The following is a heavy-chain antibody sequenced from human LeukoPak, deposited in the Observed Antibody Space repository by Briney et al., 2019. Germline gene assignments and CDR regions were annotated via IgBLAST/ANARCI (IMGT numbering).Heavy chain of an antibody. CDR2: IIPILGIA. Sequence: SVKVSCKASGGTFSSYAISWVRQAPGRGLEWMGRIIPILGIANYAQKFQGRVTITADKSTSTAYMELSSLRSEDTAVYYCARDYLLRAVAGINNWFDPWGQGTLVTVSS. J-gene: IGHJ5*02. CDR1: GGTFSSYA. D-gene: IGHD6-19*01. V-gene: IGHV1-69*04. CDR3: ARDYLLRAVAGINNWFDP.